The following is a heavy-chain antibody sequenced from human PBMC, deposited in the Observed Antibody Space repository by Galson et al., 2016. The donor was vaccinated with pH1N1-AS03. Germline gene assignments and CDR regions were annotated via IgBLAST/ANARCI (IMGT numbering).Heavy chain of an antibody. CDR2: IIPNLGVT. Sequence: SVKVSCKASGGSFSKYVISWVRQAPGQGLQWMGRIIPNLGVTNYAQRFQARVTITADKSSSTVHMEVTNLTSEDTAIHYCAHNQANGYNNWFDPWGQGTLVTVSS. D-gene: IGHD5-24*01. CDR1: GGSFSKYV. CDR3: AHNQANGYNNWFDP. V-gene: IGHV1-69*04. J-gene: IGHJ5*02.